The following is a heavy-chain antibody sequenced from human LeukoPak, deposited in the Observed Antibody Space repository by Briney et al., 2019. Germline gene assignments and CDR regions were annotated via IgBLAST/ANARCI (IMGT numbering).Heavy chain of an antibody. Sequence: TSETLSLTCTVSGGSVSRGNYYWSWIRQPAGKRLEVIGRIYTSGYTDYNPSLKSRVTISVDTSKNQFSLKMNSVTAADTAVYYCAGMIGYFDYWGQGTLVTVSS. J-gene: IGHJ4*02. CDR1: GGSVSRGNYY. V-gene: IGHV4-61*02. CDR2: IYTSGYT. CDR3: AGMIGYFDY. D-gene: IGHD3-16*01.